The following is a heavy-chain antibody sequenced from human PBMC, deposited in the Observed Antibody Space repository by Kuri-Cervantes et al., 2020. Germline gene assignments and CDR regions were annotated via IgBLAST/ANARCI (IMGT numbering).Heavy chain of an antibody. CDR2: ISAYNGNP. CDR1: GYTFTSYG. V-gene: IGHV1-18*01. CDR3: ARLYPIVVVPAAIYGMDV. Sequence: ASVKVSCKASGYTFTSYGISWVRQAPGQGLEWMGWISAYNGNPNYAQKLQGRVTMTTDTSTSTASMELRSLRSEDAAVYYCARLYPIVVVPAAIYGMDVWGQGTTVTVSS. J-gene: IGHJ6*02. D-gene: IGHD2-2*01.